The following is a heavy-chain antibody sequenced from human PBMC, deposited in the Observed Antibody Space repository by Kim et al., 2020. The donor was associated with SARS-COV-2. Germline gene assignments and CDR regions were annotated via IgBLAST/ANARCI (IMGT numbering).Heavy chain of an antibody. V-gene: IGHV4-34*01. J-gene: IGHJ4*02. CDR3: ARGGRLTAMVPNYFDY. Sequence: SETLSLTCAVYGGSFSGYYWSWIRQPPGKGLEWIGEINHSGSTNYNPSLKSRVTISVDTSKNQFSLKLSSVTAADTAVYYCARGGRLTAMVPNYFDYWGQGTLVTVSS. D-gene: IGHD5-18*01. CDR2: INHSGST. CDR1: GGSFSGYY.